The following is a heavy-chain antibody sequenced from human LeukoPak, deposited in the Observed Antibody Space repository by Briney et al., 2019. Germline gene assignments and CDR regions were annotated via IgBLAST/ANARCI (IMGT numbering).Heavy chain of an antibody. V-gene: IGHV1-2*02. D-gene: IGHD1-7*01. CDR2: INPDSGAT. Sequence: ASMRVSCKASGYTFTDYYVNWVRQAPGQGLEWMGWINPDSGATNYAQKFQGRVTMTRDTSISTAYLELNRLRSDDTAVYYCARDHGWTGTTSDYYFDYWGQGTLVTVSS. CDR1: GYTFTDYY. CDR3: ARDHGWTGTTSDYYFDY. J-gene: IGHJ4*02.